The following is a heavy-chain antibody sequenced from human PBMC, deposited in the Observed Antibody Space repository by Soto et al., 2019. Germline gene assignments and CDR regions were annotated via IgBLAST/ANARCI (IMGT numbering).Heavy chain of an antibody. V-gene: IGHV1-2*04. CDR3: ARGKLLWFGEWSPYYFDY. Sequence: QVQLVQSGAEVKKPGASVKVSCKASGYTFTGYYMHWVRQAPGQGLEWMGWINPNSGGTNYAQKFQGWVTMTRETSISTAYMELSRLRSDDTAVYYCARGKLLWFGEWSPYYFDYWGQGTLVTVSS. J-gene: IGHJ4*02. CDR2: INPNSGGT. D-gene: IGHD3-10*01. CDR1: GYTFTGYY.